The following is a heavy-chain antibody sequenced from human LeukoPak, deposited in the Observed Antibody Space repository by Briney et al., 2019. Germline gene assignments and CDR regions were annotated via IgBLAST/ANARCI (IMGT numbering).Heavy chain of an antibody. J-gene: IGHJ4*02. D-gene: IGHD3-22*01. CDR3: ARAPITMIVVVTPLDY. CDR1: GFTFSSYA. CDR2: ISYDGSNK. V-gene: IGHV3-30*04. Sequence: PGGSLRLSCAASGFTFSSYAMHWVRQAPGKGLEWVAVISYDGSNKYYADSVKGRFTISRDNSKNTLYLQMNSLRAEDPAVYYCARAPITMIVVVTPLDYWGQGTLVTVSS.